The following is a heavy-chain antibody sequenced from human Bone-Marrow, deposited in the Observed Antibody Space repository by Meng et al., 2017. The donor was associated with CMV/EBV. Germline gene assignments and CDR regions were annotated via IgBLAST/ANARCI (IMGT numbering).Heavy chain of an antibody. Sequence: SQTLSLTCAVYGGSFSGYYWSWIRQPPGKGLEWIGEINHSGSTNYNPSLKSRVTITVDTSTNQFSLKLTSVTAADTAVYYCARGQHTRYCSSTSCYLFSYYYYGMDVWGQGTTVTVSS. CDR3: ARGQHTRYCSSTSCYLFSYYYYGMDV. CDR2: INHSGST. V-gene: IGHV4-34*01. CDR1: GGSFSGYY. D-gene: IGHD2-2*01. J-gene: IGHJ6*02.